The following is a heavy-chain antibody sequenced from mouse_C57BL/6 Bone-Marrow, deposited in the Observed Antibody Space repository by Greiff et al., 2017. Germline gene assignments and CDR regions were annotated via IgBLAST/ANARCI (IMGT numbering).Heavy chain of an antibody. CDR1: GYTFTSYW. V-gene: IGHV1-5*01. Sequence: EVQLVESGTVLARPGASVKMSCKTSGYTFTSYWMHWVKQRPGQGLEWIGAIYPGNSDTSYNQKFKGKAKLTAVTSASTAYMELSSLTNEDSAVYYCTPLYYYGSSNFDYWGQGTTLTVSS. J-gene: IGHJ2*01. CDR3: TPLYYYGSSNFDY. CDR2: IYPGNSDT. D-gene: IGHD1-1*01.